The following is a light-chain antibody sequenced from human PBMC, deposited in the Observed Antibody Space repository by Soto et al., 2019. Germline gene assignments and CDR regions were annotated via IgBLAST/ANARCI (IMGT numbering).Light chain of an antibody. CDR1: QSVSSSY. CDR2: GAS. J-gene: IGKJ1*01. CDR3: QQYGSSPRT. Sequence: EIVLTQSPGTLSLSPGERVTLSCRASQSVSSSYLAWYQQKPGQAPRLLIFGASSSTTGIPDRFSGSGSGTDFTLTISRLEPEDFAVYYCQQYGSSPRTFGQGTKVDIK. V-gene: IGKV3-20*01.